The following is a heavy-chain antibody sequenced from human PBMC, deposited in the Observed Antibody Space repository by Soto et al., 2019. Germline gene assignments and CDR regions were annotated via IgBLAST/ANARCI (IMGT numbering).Heavy chain of an antibody. J-gene: IGHJ4*02. D-gene: IGHD2-15*01. Sequence: GSLRLSCAASGFTFSNAWMSWVRQAPGKGLEWVGRIKSKTDGGTTDYAAPVKGRFTISRDDSKNTLYLQMNSLKTEDTAVYYCTTPQYCSGGSCYPGWFSDYWGQGTLVTVSS. CDR2: IKSKTDGGTT. CDR1: GFTFSNAW. V-gene: IGHV3-15*01. CDR3: TTPQYCSGGSCYPGWFSDY.